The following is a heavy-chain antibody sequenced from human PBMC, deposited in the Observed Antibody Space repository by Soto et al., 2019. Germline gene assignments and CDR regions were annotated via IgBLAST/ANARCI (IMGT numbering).Heavy chain of an antibody. CDR2: ISWNSGSI. Sequence: EVQLVESGGGLVQPGRSLRLSCAASGFTFDDYAMHWVRQAPGKGLEWVSGISWNSGSIGYADSVKGRFTISRDNAKNSLYLQMNSLRAEDTAVYYCARDGTVAVDYWGQGTLVTVSS. D-gene: IGHD6-19*01. CDR1: GFTFDDYA. J-gene: IGHJ4*02. CDR3: ARDGTVAVDY. V-gene: IGHV3-9*01.